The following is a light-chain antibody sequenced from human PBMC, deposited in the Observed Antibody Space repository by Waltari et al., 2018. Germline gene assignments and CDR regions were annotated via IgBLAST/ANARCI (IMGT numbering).Light chain of an antibody. Sequence: QTVVTQEPSFSVSPGGTVTLTCGLSPGPVSVRHYQSWYQQTPGQPPRVLIYSTNTRSSGVPDRFSGSILGNKAALTITGAQADDEAAYYCVLYMSRDILFGGGTKLTVL. J-gene: IGLJ3*02. V-gene: IGLV8-61*01. CDR3: VLYMSRDIL. CDR1: PGPVSVRHY. CDR2: STN.